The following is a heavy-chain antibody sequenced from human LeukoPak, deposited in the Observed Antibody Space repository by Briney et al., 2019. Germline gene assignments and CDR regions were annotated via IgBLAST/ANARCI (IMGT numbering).Heavy chain of an antibody. V-gene: IGHV1-18*01. J-gene: IGHJ6*02. CDR1: GYTFTSYG. D-gene: IGHD3-10*01. CDR2: ISGYNGNT. Sequence: ASVKVSCKASGYTFTSYGISWVRQAPGQGLEWMGWISGYNGNTDFAQKLQDRATMTTDTSTSTAYMELRSLRSDDTAVYYCARDLRITMLRGVIPKYYYYGMDVWGQGTTVTVSS. CDR3: ARDLRITMLRGVIPKYYYYGMDV.